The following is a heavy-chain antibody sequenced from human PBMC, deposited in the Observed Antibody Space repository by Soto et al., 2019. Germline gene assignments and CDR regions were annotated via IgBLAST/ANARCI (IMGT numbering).Heavy chain of an antibody. Sequence: QVQLVQSGAEVKKPGASVKVSCKASGYTFTNYYMDWVRQAPGQGLEWMGIINPSGGATKYAQKFQGRVTMTGDTSTSTVYMELSSLRSEDTAVYYCASLGYCTNGVCYGPYYDMDVWGQGTTVTVSS. D-gene: IGHD2-8*01. CDR2: INPSGGAT. CDR1: GYTFTNYY. J-gene: IGHJ6*02. CDR3: ASLGYCTNGVCYGPYYDMDV. V-gene: IGHV1-46*01.